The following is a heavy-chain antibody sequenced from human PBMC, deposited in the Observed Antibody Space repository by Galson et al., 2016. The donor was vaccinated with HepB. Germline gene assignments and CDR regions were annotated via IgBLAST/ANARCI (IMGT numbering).Heavy chain of an antibody. D-gene: IGHD6-13*01. CDR2: ISSSGSTI. CDR3: ARKGTSSWSIFDY. V-gene: IGHV3-11*04. Sequence: SLRLSCAASGFTLSDYYMSWIRQAPRKGLEWVSYISSSGSTIYYTDSVKGRFTISRDNAKNSLYPQMNSLRAEDTAVYYCARKGTSSWSIFDYWGQGTLVSVSS. CDR1: GFTLSDYY. J-gene: IGHJ4*02.